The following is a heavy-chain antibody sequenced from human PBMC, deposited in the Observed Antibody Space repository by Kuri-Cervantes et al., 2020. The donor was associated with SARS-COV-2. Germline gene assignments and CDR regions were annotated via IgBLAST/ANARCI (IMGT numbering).Heavy chain of an antibody. Sequence: GESLKISCAASGFTFSSYGMHWVRQAPGKGLEWVSYISSSGSTIYCADSVKGRFTISRDNAKNSLYLQMNSLRAEDTAVYYCTTLIDYWGQGALVPSPQ. V-gene: IGHV3-48*04. CDR3: TTLIDY. CDR1: GFTFSSYG. J-gene: IGHJ4*02. CDR2: ISSSGSTI.